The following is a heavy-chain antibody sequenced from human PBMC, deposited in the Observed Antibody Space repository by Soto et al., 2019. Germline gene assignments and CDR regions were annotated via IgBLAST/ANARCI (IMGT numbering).Heavy chain of an antibody. D-gene: IGHD6-13*01. CDR1: GFTFRSFT. V-gene: IGHV3-21*01. CDR3: TRDASRDSSARGWFDP. J-gene: IGHJ5*02. Sequence: GGSLRLSCAASGFTFRSFTMNWVRQAPGKGLEWVSTISSNSAYIYYTDALRGRFTISRDNAKHSLHLQMNSLRAEDTAVYYCTRDASRDSSARGWFDPWGPGTLVTVPS. CDR2: ISSNSAYI.